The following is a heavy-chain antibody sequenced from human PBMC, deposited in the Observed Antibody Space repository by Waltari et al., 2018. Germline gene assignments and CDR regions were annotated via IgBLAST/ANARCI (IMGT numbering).Heavy chain of an antibody. CDR3: ARNWELRGGMDV. D-gene: IGHD1-26*01. V-gene: IGHV4-34*02. Sequence: QVQLRQWGAGLLKPSETLSLTCAVYGGSFSGYHWSWIRQPPGKGLAGIGEINHRRNTNQHPSLKSRVTISVDTSKNQFSLKLTSVTAADTAVYYCARNWELRGGMDVWGKGTTVTVSS. J-gene: IGHJ6*03. CDR1: GGSFSGYH. CDR2: INHRRNT.